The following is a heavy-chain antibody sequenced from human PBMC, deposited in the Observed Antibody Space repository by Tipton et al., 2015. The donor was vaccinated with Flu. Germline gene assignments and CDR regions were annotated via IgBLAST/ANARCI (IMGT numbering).Heavy chain of an antibody. Sequence: QMQLVQSGAEVKKPRASVKVSCKASGYTFSNFDITWVRQAPGQGLEWMGWISPNNGNTKYAQIFQGRVTMTTDTSTSTAYMELRSLRSADTAVYYCVRRYCSGGICYYGLDVWGQGTTVTVSS. J-gene: IGHJ6*02. CDR3: VRRYCSGGICYYGLDV. CDR2: ISPNNGNT. CDR1: GYTFSNFD. V-gene: IGHV1-18*01. D-gene: IGHD2-15*01.